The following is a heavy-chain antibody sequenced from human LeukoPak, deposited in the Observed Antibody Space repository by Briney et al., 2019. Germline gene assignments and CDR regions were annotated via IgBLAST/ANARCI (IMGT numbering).Heavy chain of an antibody. D-gene: IGHD3-22*01. CDR1: GFTFSSYS. V-gene: IGHV3-23*01. Sequence: PGGSLRLSCAASGFTFSSYSMNWVRQAPGKGLEWVSAISGSGGSTYYADSVKGRFTISRDNSKNTLYLQMNSLRAEDTAVYYCARPHYYYDSRDEQQDDAFDIWGQGTMVTVSS. CDR2: ISGSGGST. J-gene: IGHJ3*02. CDR3: ARPHYYYDSRDEQQDDAFDI.